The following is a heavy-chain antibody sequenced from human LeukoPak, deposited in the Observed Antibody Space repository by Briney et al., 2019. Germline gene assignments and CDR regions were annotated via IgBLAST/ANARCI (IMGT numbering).Heavy chain of an antibody. J-gene: IGHJ6*03. CDR3: ARDLLPAAMDGPRDYYYYYMDV. D-gene: IGHD2-2*01. CDR2: INPSGGST. Sequence: ASVKVSCKASGYTFTSYYMHWVRQAPGQGLEWMGIINPSGGSTSYAQKFQGRVTMTRDMSTSTVYMELSSLRSEDTAVYYCARDLLPAAMDGPRDYYYYYMDVWGKGTTVTVSS. CDR1: GYTFTSYY. V-gene: IGHV1-46*01.